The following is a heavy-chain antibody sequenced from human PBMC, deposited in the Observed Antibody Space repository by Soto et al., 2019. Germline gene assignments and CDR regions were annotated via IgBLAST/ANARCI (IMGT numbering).Heavy chain of an antibody. D-gene: IGHD2-21*02. Sequence: QITLKESGPPLVKPTQTLTLTCTFSGLSLSTTGVGVGWIRQPPGKALEWLALIYWDDDKRYSPSLKSRLTITKDTSKNQAVLTMTNMDPVDTATYYCVQSRCGGDCLQSYSSHSYYGLDVWGQGTTVTVSS. CDR3: VQSRCGGDCLQSYSSHSYYGLDV. J-gene: IGHJ6*02. CDR2: IYWDDDK. CDR1: GLSLSTTGVG. V-gene: IGHV2-5*02.